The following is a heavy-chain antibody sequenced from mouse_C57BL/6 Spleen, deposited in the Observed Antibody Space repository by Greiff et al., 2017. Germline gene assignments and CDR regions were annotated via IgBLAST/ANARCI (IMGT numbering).Heavy chain of an antibody. V-gene: IGHV1-9*01. CDR1: GYTFTGYW. CDR2: ILPGSGST. J-gene: IGHJ3*01. Sequence: QVQLQQSGAELMKPGASVKLSCKATGYTFTGYWIEWVKQRPGHGLEWIGEILPGSGSTNYNQKFKGKATFTADTSSNTAYMQLSSLTTEDSAIYYCASRDYGSRYGFADWGQGTLVTVSA. CDR3: ASRDYGSRYGFAD. D-gene: IGHD1-1*01.